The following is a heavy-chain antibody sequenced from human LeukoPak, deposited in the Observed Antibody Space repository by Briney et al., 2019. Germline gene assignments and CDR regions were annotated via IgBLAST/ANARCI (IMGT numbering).Heavy chain of an antibody. CDR3: ARDRGPGSYNWFDP. Sequence: KPGGSLRLSCAASGFTFSDYYMSWIRQAPGKGLEWVSYISSSSSYTNYADSVKGRFTISRDNAKNSLYLQMNSLRAEDTAVYYCARDRGPGSYNWFDPWGQGTLVTVSS. J-gene: IGHJ5*02. CDR1: GFTFSDYY. D-gene: IGHD3-10*01. CDR2: ISSSSSYT. V-gene: IGHV3-11*06.